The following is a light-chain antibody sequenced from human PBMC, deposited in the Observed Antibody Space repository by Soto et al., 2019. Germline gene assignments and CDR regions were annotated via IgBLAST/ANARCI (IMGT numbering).Light chain of an antibody. CDR2: WSS. J-gene: IGKJ2*02. CDR3: QQYYSTPCT. V-gene: IGKV4-1*01. Sequence: DIVMTQSPDSLAVSLGERATINCKSSQHLVYSPNNKNYLAWYQQKPGQPPKLLIYWSSTREDGVPERCGCSMSGTDFTLTFISLRAEDVAVYDSQQYYSTPCTCGPGTK. CDR1: QHLVYSPNNKNY.